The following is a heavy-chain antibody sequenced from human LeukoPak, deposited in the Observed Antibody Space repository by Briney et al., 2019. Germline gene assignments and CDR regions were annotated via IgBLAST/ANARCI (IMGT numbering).Heavy chain of an antibody. J-gene: IGHJ4*02. D-gene: IGHD6-6*01. CDR3: ARGGLAYSSSSGY. CDR1: GLTFSSYG. V-gene: IGHV3-21*01. CDR2: ISSSSSYI. Sequence: KSGGSLRLSCAASGLTFSSYGMTWVRQAPGKGLEWVSSISSSSSYIYYADSVKGRFTISRDNAKNSLYLQMNSLRAEDTAVYYCARGGLAYSSSSGYWGQGTLVTVSS.